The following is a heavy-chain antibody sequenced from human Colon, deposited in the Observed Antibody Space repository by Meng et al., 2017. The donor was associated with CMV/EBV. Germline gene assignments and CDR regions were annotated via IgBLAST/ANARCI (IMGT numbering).Heavy chain of an antibody. V-gene: IGHV2-5*01. CDR1: GFSLSTSGVG. D-gene: IGHD2-2*01. J-gene: IGHJ4*02. Sequence: SGPTLVKPTQTLTLTCTFSGFSLSTSGVGVGWIRQPPGKALEWLALIYWNDDKRYIPYLKSRLTITEDTSKNQVFLTMTNMDPVDTATYFCAHSISRYRRSDSSCYALDYWGQGTLVTVSS. CDR2: IYWNDDK. CDR3: AHSISRYRRSDSSCYALDY.